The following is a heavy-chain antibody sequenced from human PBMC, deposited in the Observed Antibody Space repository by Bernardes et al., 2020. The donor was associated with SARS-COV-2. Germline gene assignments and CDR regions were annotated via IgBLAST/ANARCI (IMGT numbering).Heavy chain of an antibody. D-gene: IGHD6-13*01. V-gene: IGHV4-4*07. Sequence: SETLSLTCTVSGGSISSYYWSWIRQPAGKGLEWIGRIYTSGSTNYNPSLKSRVTMSVDTSKNQFSLKLSSVTAADTAVYYCARMGSSWYGVDYYYYGMDVWGQGTTVTVSS. CDR3: ARMGSSWYGVDYYYYGMDV. J-gene: IGHJ6*02. CDR1: GGSISSYY. CDR2: IYTSGST.